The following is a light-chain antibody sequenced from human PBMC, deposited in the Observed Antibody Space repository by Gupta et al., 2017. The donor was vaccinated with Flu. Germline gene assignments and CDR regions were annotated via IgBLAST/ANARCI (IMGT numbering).Light chain of an antibody. Sequence: EIVLTQSPATLSLSPGERATLSCRASQSVSSYLAWYQQKPGQAPRLLIYDASNRATGIPARFSGSGSGTDFTLTISSLEPEDFAVYYCQQRRNWHWTFGQGTKVEIK. J-gene: IGKJ1*01. CDR1: QSVSSY. CDR3: QQRRNWHWT. CDR2: DAS. V-gene: IGKV3-11*01.